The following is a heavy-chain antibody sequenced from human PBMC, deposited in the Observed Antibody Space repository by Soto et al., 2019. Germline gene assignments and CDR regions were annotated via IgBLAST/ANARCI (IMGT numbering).Heavy chain of an antibody. CDR2: ISGSGGSI. D-gene: IGHD1-1*01. J-gene: IGHJ6*02. CDR3: VKGYWKGDV. Sequence: EVQLLESGGGLVQPGGSLRLSCAASGFTFSTYAMNWVRQAPGNGLEWVSAISGSGGSIHYADSVKGRFTISRDNSKNTLYLQMNSLRYEDTAVYHCVKGYWKGDVWGQGTRVTVSS. CDR1: GFTFSTYA. V-gene: IGHV3-23*01.